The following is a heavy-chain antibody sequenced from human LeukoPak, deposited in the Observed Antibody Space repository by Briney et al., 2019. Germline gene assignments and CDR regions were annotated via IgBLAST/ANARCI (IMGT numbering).Heavy chain of an antibody. CDR2: ISGSGDNT. V-gene: IGHV3-23*01. J-gene: IGHJ4*02. CDR1: GFTFNNYE. D-gene: IGHD3-9*01. Sequence: GGSLRLSCAASGFTFNNYEMHWVRQAPGKGLEWVSTISGSGDNTYYADSVKGRFTITRDNSKNTVFLQMNSLRGEDTAVYYCASSRTVYDILTGYSPPPQFDYWGQGTLVTVSS. CDR3: ASSRTVYDILTGYSPPPQFDY.